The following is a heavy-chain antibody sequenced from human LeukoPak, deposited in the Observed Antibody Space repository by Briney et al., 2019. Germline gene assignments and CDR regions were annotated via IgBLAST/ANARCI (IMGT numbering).Heavy chain of an antibody. D-gene: IGHD3-10*01. V-gene: IGHV3-11*03. CDR1: GFTFSDYY. J-gene: IGHJ4*02. CDR3: ARMGMVRGVPEPDLEY. CDR2: ITNRGSYT. Sequence: SGGPLRLSCAASGFTFSDYYMTWIRQAPGKGLEWISYITNRGSYTKYADSVKGRFTISRDNAKNSLYLQMNSLRVEDTAVYYCARMGMVRGVPEPDLEYWGQGTVVTVSS.